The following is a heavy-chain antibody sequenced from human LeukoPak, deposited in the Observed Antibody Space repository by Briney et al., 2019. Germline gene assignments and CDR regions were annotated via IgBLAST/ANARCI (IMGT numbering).Heavy chain of an antibody. V-gene: IGHV5-51*01. D-gene: IGHD1-26*01. CDR2: IYPGDSDT. CDR3: ARVRSGDYSEDAFDI. J-gene: IGHJ3*02. Sequence: GESLKISCKGSGYSFNTYWIGWVRQMPGKGLEWMGIIYPGDSDTKYSPSFQGQVTISADKSISTAYLQWSSLKASDTAMYYCARVRSGDYSEDAFDIWGQGTMVTVSS. CDR1: GYSFNTYW.